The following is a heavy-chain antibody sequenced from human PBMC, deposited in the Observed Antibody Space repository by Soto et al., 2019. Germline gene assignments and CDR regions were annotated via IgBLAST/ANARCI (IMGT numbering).Heavy chain of an antibody. CDR2: IYYSGST. Sequence: QVQLQESGPGLVKPSETLSLTCTVSGGSISSYYWSWIRQPAGKGLEWIGYIYYSGSTNYNPSLKSRVTISVDTAKNPFSLKLSSVTAADTAVYYCASNHYGSGSYGMDVWGQGTTVTVSS. CDR1: GGSISSYY. CDR3: ASNHYGSGSYGMDV. D-gene: IGHD3-10*01. V-gene: IGHV4-59*08. J-gene: IGHJ6*02.